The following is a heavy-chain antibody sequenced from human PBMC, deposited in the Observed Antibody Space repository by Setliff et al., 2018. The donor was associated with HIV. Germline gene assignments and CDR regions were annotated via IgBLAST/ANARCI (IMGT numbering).Heavy chain of an antibody. CDR3: ARAISGYYTGIWDY. J-gene: IGHJ4*02. D-gene: IGHD3-3*01. CDR1: GYNFTDYD. CDR2: MNPNNGNT. Sequence: GASVKVSCKASGYNFTDYDINWVRQATGQGLEWMGWMNPNNGNTGYAEKFQGRVTMTRDTSISTAYMELSSLRSDDTAVYYCARAISGYYTGIWDYWGQGTLVTVSS. V-gene: IGHV1-8*02.